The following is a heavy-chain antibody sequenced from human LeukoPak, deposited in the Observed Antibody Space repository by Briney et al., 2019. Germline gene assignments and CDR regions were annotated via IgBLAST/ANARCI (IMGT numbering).Heavy chain of an antibody. CDR1: GLTLSDHY. CDR2: TRNNANSYTT. V-gene: IGHV3-72*01. CDR3: ARVWVDSSGWYGNYYYYGMDV. D-gene: IGHD6-19*01. J-gene: IGHJ6*02. Sequence: PGGSLRLSCAVSGLTLSDHYMDWVCQAPGKGLEWVGRTRNNANSYTTEYAASVKGRFTISRDDSKNSLYLQMNSLKTEDTAVYYCARVWVDSSGWYGNYYYYGMDVWGQGTTVTVSS.